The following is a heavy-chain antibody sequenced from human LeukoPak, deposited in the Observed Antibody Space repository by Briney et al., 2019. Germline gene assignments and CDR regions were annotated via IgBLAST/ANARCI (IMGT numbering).Heavy chain of an antibody. CDR3: VKEETGTFSGAY. D-gene: IGHD1/OR15-1a*01. V-gene: IGHV3-30*02. J-gene: IGHJ4*02. CDR1: GFNFNRFG. CDR2: IRNEGSIQ. Sequence: GGSLRLSCAASGFNFNRFGMHCVPQAPGKGLEWVAHIRNEGSIQVYAASVKGRFTISRDNFKHTLYLQMNGLRGEDTCLYYCVKEETGTFSGAYWGQGTLVTVSS.